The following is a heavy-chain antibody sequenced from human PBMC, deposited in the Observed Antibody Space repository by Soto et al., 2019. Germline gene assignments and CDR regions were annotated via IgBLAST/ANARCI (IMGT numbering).Heavy chain of an antibody. V-gene: IGHV4-30-2*01. CDR1: GGSISSGGYS. CDR2: IYHSGST. CDR3: ARVTDSNYYYYGMDV. D-gene: IGHD4-4*01. Sequence: PSETLSLTCAVSGGSISSGGYSWSWIRQPPGKGLEWIGYIYHSGSTYYNPSPKSRVTISVDRSKNQFSLRLSSVTAADTAVYYCARVTDSNYYYYGMDVWGQGTTVTVSS. J-gene: IGHJ6*02.